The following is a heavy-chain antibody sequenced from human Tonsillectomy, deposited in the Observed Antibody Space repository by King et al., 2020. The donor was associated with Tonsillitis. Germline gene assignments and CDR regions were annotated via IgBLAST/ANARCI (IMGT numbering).Heavy chain of an antibody. D-gene: IGHD3-3*01. J-gene: IGHJ6*02. CDR1: GFTFSGYG. CDR3: AKESFYDFWSGYYTYHMDV. CDR2: ISFDGNNR. Sequence: QLVQSGGGVVQPGRSLRLSCAASGFTFSGYGMHWVRQAPGKGLEWVAVISFDGNNRYYADSVKGRFTISRDNSKETLYLLMNSLRAEDTAVYYCAKESFYDFWSGYYTYHMDVWGQGTTVTVSS. V-gene: IGHV3-30*18.